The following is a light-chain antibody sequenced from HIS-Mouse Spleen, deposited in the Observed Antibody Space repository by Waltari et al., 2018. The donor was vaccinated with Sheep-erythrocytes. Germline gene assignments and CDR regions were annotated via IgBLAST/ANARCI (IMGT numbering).Light chain of an antibody. V-gene: IGKV4-1*01. J-gene: IGKJ4*01. Sequence: DIVMTQSPDSLAVSLGERATINCKSSQSVLYSSNNKNYLAWYQQKPGQPPKLIIYGASTQEDGVPDRFSGRGSGTDFTLTISSRQAEDVAVYYCQQYYSTLLTFGGGTKVEIK. CDR3: QQYYSTLLT. CDR2: GAS. CDR1: QSVLYSSNNKNY.